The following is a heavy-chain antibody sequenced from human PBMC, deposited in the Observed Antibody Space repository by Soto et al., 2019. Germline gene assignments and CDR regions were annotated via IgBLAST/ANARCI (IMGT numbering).Heavy chain of an antibody. CDR2: FDPEDGET. Sequence: ASVKVSFKVSGYTLTELSMHWVRQAPGKGLEWMGGFDPEDGETIYAQKFQGRVTMTEDTSTDTAYMELSSLRSEDTAVYYCATVGVVVAAWDYYGMDVWGQGTTVTVS. CDR3: ATVGVVVAAWDYYGMDV. V-gene: IGHV1-24*01. CDR1: GYTLTELS. D-gene: IGHD2-15*01. J-gene: IGHJ6*02.